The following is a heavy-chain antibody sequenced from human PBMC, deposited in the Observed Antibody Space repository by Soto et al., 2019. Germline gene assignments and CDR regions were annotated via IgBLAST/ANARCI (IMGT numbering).Heavy chain of an antibody. V-gene: IGHV3-53*01. D-gene: IGHD3-10*01. Sequence: GGSLRLSCAASGFTVSSNYMSWVRQAPGKGLEWVSVIYSGGSTYYADSVKGRFTISRDNSKNTLYLQMNSLRAEDTAVYYCARGARITMVRGVINLFDYWGKGTLVTVSS. J-gene: IGHJ4*02. CDR2: IYSGGST. CDR3: ARGARITMVRGVINLFDY. CDR1: GFTVSSNY.